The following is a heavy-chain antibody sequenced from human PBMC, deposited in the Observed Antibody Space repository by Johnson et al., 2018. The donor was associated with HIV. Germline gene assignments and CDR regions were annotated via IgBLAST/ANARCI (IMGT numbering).Heavy chain of an antibody. D-gene: IGHD3-10*01. CDR1: GFTFDDYA. Sequence: EVQLVESGGGLVQPGRSLRLSCAASGFTFDDYAMHWVRQAPGKGLEWVSGISWNSGSIGYADSVKGRFTISRDNAKNSLYLQMNSLRAEDTALYYCAKSTGLWGITMVQGVDDAFDIWGQGTMVTVSS. CDR3: AKSTGLWGITMVQGVDDAFDI. V-gene: IGHV3-9*01. CDR2: ISWNSGSI. J-gene: IGHJ3*02.